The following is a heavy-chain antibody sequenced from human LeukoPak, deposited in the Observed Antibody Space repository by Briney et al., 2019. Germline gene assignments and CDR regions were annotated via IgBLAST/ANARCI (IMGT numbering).Heavy chain of an antibody. Sequence: SETLSLTCAVYGGSFSGYYWSWIRQPPGKGLEWIGEINHSGSTNSNPSLKSRVTISVDTSKHQFSLKLSSVTAADTAVYYCARGRIWFGELGRYYYMDVWGKGTTVTVSS. J-gene: IGHJ6*03. CDR3: ARGRIWFGELGRYYYMDV. CDR1: GGSFSGYY. CDR2: INHSGST. D-gene: IGHD3-10*01. V-gene: IGHV4-34*01.